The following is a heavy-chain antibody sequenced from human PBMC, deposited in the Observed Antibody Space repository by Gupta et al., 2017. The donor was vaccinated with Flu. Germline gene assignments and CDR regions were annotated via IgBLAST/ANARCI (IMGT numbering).Heavy chain of an antibody. J-gene: IGHJ3*02. D-gene: IGHD6-13*01. CDR1: GGSFSGYY. CDR2: INHSGST. Sequence: QVQLQQWRAGLLKPSETLSLTCAVYGGSFSGYYWSWIRQPPGKGLEWIGEINHSGSTNYNPSLKSRVTISVDTSKNQFSLKLSSVTAADTAVYYCARPYSSSPADAFDIWGQGTMVTVSS. CDR3: ARPYSSSPADAFDI. V-gene: IGHV4-34*01.